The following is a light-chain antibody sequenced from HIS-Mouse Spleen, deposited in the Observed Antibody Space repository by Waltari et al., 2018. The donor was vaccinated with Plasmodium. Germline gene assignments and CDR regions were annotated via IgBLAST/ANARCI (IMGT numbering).Light chain of an antibody. V-gene: IGLV3-27*01. CDR2: NGS. Sequence: SYELTQPSSVSVSPGQTARITCSGDVLAKKYARWFQQKPGQAPVLVIYNGSERASGIPERFSGSSSGTTVTLTISGAQVEDEADYYCYSAADNNRVFGGGTKLTVL. J-gene: IGLJ3*02. CDR3: YSAADNNRV. CDR1: VLAKKY.